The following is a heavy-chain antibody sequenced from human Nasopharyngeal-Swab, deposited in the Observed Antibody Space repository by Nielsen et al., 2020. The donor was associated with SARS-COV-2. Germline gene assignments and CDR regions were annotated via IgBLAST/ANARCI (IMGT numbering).Heavy chain of an antibody. CDR2: IKQDGSEK. V-gene: IGHV3-7*01. CDR1: GFTFSSYW. Sequence: GSLKISCAASGFTFSSYWMSWVRQAPGKGLEWVANIKQDGSEKYYVDSVKGRFTISRDNAKNSLYLQMNSLRAEDTAVYYCARDGLRFLEWLAHDYWGQGTLVTVSS. J-gene: IGHJ4*02. D-gene: IGHD3-3*01. CDR3: ARDGLRFLEWLAHDY.